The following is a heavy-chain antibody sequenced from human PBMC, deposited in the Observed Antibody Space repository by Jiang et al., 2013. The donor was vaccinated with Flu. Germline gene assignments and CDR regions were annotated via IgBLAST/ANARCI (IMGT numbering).Heavy chain of an antibody. V-gene: IGHV3-11*05. CDR3: ARDMRDFWSGYYTSYYFDY. D-gene: IGHD3-3*01. J-gene: IGHJ4*02. CDR2: ISSSSSYT. CDR1: TFSDYY. Sequence: TFSDYYMRLDPPGSRKGLEWVSYISSSSSYTNYADSVKGRFTISRDNAKNSLYLQMNSLRAEDTAVYYCARDMRDFWSGYYTSYYFDYWGQGTLVTVSS.